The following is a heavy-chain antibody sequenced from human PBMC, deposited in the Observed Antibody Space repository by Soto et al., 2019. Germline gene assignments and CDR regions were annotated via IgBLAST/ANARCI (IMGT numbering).Heavy chain of an antibody. Sequence: ASVKVSCKASGGTFSSYAISWVRQAPGQGLEWMGGIIPIFGTANYAQKFQGRVTITADESTSTAYMELSSLRSEDTAVYYCARGSQYYYDSSGYYSWWGQGTLVTVSS. CDR2: IIPIFGTA. V-gene: IGHV1-69*13. D-gene: IGHD3-22*01. J-gene: IGHJ4*02. CDR1: GGTFSSYA. CDR3: ARGSQYYYDSSGYYSW.